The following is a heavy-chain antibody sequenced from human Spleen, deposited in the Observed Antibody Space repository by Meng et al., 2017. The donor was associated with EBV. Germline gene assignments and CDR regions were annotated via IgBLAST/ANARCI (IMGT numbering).Heavy chain of an antibody. CDR1: GDSITRSAYY. D-gene: IGHD6-13*01. V-gene: IGHV4-39*07. CDR3: ARENSSSFDP. Sequence: QLQLQESGPGLVKPSEXLSLTCTVSGDSITRSAYYWGWIRQPPGKGLEWIATFNFGGNIYYKPSLKSRVTISIHTSKNQFSLNLRSVTAADTAVYFCARENSSSFDPWGQGTLVTVSS. CDR2: FNFGGNI. J-gene: IGHJ5*02.